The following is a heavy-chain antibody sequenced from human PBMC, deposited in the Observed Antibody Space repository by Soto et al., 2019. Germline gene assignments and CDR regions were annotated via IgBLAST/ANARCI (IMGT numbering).Heavy chain of an antibody. D-gene: IGHD3-22*01. CDR1: GGTFSTYV. Sequence: ASVKVSCKASGGTFSTYVFTWVRQAPGQGLEWMGGIIPIFATTNYAQKFQGRVTITANESTSTAYMELSSLRSEDTAVYYCARTYYYDSSGPNWFDPWGQGTLVTVSS. V-gene: IGHV1-69*13. J-gene: IGHJ5*02. CDR2: IIPIFATT. CDR3: ARTYYYDSSGPNWFDP.